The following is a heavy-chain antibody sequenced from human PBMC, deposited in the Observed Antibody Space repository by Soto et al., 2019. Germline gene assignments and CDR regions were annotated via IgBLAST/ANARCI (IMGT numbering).Heavy chain of an antibody. J-gene: IGHJ6*03. CDR3: ARGSYSSSPSYYYYMDV. D-gene: IGHD6-6*01. CDR1: GYTFTSYG. CDR2: ISAYNGNT. V-gene: IGHV1-18*01. Sequence: ASVKVSCKASGYTFTSYGISWVRQAPGQGLEWMGWISAYNGNTNYARKLQGRVTMTTDTSTSTAYMELRSLRSDDTAVYYCARGSYSSSPSYYYYMDVWGKGTTVTVSS.